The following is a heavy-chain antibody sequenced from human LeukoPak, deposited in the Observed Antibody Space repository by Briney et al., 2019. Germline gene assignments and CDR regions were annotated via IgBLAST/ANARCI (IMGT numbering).Heavy chain of an antibody. D-gene: IGHD3-16*01. CDR2: IRSKAYGGTT. J-gene: IGHJ4*02. CDR3: AKDGSQVITFGGVSYYFDY. V-gene: IGHV3-49*04. CDR1: GFTFGDYA. Sequence: PGGSLRLSCTASGFTFGDYAMSWVRQAPGKGLEWVGFIRSKAYGGTTEYAASVKGRFTISRDDSKSIAYLQMNSLRAEDTAVYYCAKDGSQVITFGGVSYYFDYWGQGTLVTVSS.